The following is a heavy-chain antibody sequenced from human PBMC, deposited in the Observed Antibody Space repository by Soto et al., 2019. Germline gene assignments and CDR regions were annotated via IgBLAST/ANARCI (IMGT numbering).Heavy chain of an antibody. CDR3: ARADSGYAHGYYYYGMDV. V-gene: IGHV3-48*01. CDR2: ISSSSSTI. D-gene: IGHD5-12*01. Sequence: EVQLVESGGGLVQPGGSLRLSCAASGFTFSSYSMNWVRQAPGKGLEWVSYISSSSSTIYYADSVKGRFTIARDKAKNSLYMQMNSLRAEDTAVYYCARADSGYAHGYYYYGMDVWVQGPTVTVSS. J-gene: IGHJ6*02. CDR1: GFTFSSYS.